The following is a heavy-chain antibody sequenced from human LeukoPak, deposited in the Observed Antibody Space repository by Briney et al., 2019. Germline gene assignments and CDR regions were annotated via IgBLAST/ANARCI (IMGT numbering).Heavy chain of an antibody. D-gene: IGHD1-26*01. CDR3: TPHLWGGTYPYYLAY. CDR1: GFTFSNYA. CDR2: ITTGGDT. J-gene: IGHJ4*02. Sequence: PGGSLRLSCAASGFTFSNYAMHWVRQAPGKGLEWGSVITTGGDTYYSDSVKGRFTISRDNSKNTLYLQLNSLRADDTAVYYCTPHLWGGTYPYYLAYWGQGTLVTVSS. V-gene: IGHV3-23*01.